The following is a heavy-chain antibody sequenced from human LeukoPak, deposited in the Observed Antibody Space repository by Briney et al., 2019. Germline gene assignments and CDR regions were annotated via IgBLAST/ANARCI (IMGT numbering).Heavy chain of an antibody. V-gene: IGHV1-3*03. CDR2: INAGNGNT. D-gene: IGHD3-16*02. CDR3: ARDGEELSSYYYFDY. J-gene: IGHJ4*02. Sequence: ASVKVSCKASGYTFTSYAMHWVRQAPGQRLEWMGWINAGNGNTKYSQEFQGRVTITRDTSASTAYMELSSLRSEDMAVYYCARDGEELSSYYYFDYWGQGTLVTVPS. CDR1: GYTFTSYA.